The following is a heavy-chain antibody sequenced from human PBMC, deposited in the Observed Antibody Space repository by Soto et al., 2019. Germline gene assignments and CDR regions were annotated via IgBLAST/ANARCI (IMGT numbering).Heavy chain of an antibody. CDR3: ARRTAWIYSNFDN. CDR2: IYHSGST. D-gene: IGHD4-4*01. V-gene: IGHV4-38-2*02. CDR1: GGSISSYY. J-gene: IGHJ4*02. Sequence: SETLPLTCTVSGGSISSYYWGWIRQPPGKGLEWIGSIYHSGSTYYNPSLESRVTISVDTSKNQFSLKLSSVTAADTAVYYCARRTAWIYSNFDNWYPGTRVTVPS.